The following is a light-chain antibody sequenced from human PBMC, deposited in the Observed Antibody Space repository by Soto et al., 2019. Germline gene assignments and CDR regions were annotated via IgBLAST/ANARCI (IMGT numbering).Light chain of an antibody. J-gene: IGLJ2*01. CDR1: MLDVGAYNL. CDR2: EVR. CDR3: RSYTAKSSLI. Sequence: QCVLTQPASVSGSPGQSITISCARTMLDVGAYNLVSWYQQHPGRAPQLIIYEVRNRPSGISFRFSGSKSGNTASLTISGLQAEDEADYYCRSYTAKSSLIFGGGTKLTV. V-gene: IGLV2-14*01.